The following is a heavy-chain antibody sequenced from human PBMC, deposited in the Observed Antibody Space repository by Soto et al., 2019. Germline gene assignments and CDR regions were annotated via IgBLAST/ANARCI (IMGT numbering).Heavy chain of an antibody. CDR1: GYTFTSYD. V-gene: IGHV1-8*01. J-gene: IGHJ6*03. D-gene: IGHD4-17*01. CDR3: ARGLVTIGDYPHYYYYYYMDV. Sequence: ASVKVSCKASGYTFTSYDINWVRQATGQGLEWMGWMNPNSGNTGYAQKFQGRVTMTRNTSISTAYMELSSLRSEDTAVYYCARGLVTIGDYPHYYYYYYMDVWAKGTTVTVSS. CDR2: MNPNSGNT.